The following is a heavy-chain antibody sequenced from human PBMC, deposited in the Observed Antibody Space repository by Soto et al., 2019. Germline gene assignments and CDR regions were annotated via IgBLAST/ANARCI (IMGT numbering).Heavy chain of an antibody. J-gene: IGHJ5*02. V-gene: IGHV5-51*01. CDR2: IYPGDSNT. CDR1: GYSFTNYW. Sequence: GESLKISCKGSGYSFTNYWPGWVRQMPGKGLEWMGIIYPGDSNTRYSPSFQGQVTISADKSNNTAYLQWSSLKASDTAMYYCESNPRDENTGLLPSWGQGTLVTVSS. CDR3: ESNPRDENTGLLPS. D-gene: IGHD1-1*01.